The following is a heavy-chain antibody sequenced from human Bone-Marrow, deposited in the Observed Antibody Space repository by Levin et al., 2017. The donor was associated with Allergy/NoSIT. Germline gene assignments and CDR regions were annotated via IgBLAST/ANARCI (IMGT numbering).Heavy chain of an antibody. CDR2: ISGSGGST. CDR1: GFTFSSYA. J-gene: IGHJ4*02. D-gene: IGHD2-15*01. Sequence: ASVKVSCAASGFTFSSYAMSWVRQAPGKGLEWVSAISGSGGSTYYADSVKGRFTISRDNSKNTLYLQMNSLRAEDTAVYYCAKDSPAHCSGGSCYPPDFDYWGQGTLVTVSS. V-gene: IGHV3-23*01. CDR3: AKDSPAHCSGGSCYPPDFDY.